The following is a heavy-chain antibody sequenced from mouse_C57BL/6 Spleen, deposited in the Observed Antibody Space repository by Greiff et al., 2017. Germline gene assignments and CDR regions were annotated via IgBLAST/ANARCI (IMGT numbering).Heavy chain of an antibody. CDR3: ARGDGSSYEKYFDY. V-gene: IGHV5-16*01. CDR2: INYDGSST. D-gene: IGHD1-1*01. CDR1: GFTFSDYY. Sequence: EVKLVESEGGLVQPGSSMLLSCTASGFTFSDYYIAWVCLVPVTGLEWVSNINYDGSSTYSLDSLQTRFIISRDNAKNILYLQMSSLKSEDTATYYCARGDGSSYEKYFDYWGQGTTLTVSS. J-gene: IGHJ2*01.